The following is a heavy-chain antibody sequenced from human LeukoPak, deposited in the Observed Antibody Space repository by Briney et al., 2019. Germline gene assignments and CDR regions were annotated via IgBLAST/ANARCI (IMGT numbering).Heavy chain of an antibody. CDR1: GFTFSSYA. CDR3: ARDWFHAIDY. J-gene: IGHJ4*02. V-gene: IGHV3-23*01. Sequence: GGSLRLSCAASGFTFSSYAMSWVRQAPGKGLEWVSVLSGSGGSTYYADSVKGRFTISRDNSKNTLYLQMNSLRAEDTAVYYCARDWFHAIDYWGQGTLVTVSS. CDR2: LSGSGGST. D-gene: IGHD2/OR15-2a*01.